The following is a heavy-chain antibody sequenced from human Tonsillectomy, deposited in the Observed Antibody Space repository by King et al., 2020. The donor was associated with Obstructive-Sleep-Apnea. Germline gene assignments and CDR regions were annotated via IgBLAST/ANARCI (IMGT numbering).Heavy chain of an antibody. D-gene: IGHD6-13*01. CDR3: ASREVATAGFLDY. CDR1: GYSFTSYW. CDR2: IDPSDSYT. J-gene: IGHJ4*02. V-gene: IGHV5-10-1*01. Sequence: VQLVQSGAEVKKPGESLRISCKGSGYSFTSYWISWVRQMPGKGLEWMGRIDPSDSYTNYSPSFQGHVTITADKSISTAYLQWGSLKASDTAMYYCASREVATAGFLDYWGQGTLVTVSS.